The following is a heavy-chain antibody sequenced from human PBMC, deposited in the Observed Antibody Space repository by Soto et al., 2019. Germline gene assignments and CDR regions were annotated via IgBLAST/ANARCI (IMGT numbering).Heavy chain of an antibody. CDR2: ISRDGDIT. CDR1: GFTFNIYW. J-gene: IGHJ5*02. V-gene: IGHV3-74*03. Sequence: EVHLVESGGGLIQPGGSVRLSCAASGFTFNIYWMHWVRQVPGKGLVWVSRISRDGDITEYADSVKGRFTISRDNAKNTLFLQMTRLRVEDTAVYYCARAPLGATNWFDPWGQGTLVTVSS. D-gene: IGHD1-26*01. CDR3: ARAPLGATNWFDP.